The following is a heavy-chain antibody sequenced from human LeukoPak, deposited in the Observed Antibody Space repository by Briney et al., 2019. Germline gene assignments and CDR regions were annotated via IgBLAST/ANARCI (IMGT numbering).Heavy chain of an antibody. CDR2: TYHSGST. CDR1: GYSISSGYY. Sequence: PSETLSLTCTVSGYSISSGYYWGWIRQPPGKGLEWIGSTYHSGSTYYNPSLKSRVTISVDTSKNQFSLKLSSVTAADTAVYYCARDLVYDFLVQGGSHDYWGQGTQVTVSS. CDR3: ARDLVYDFLVQGGSHDY. D-gene: IGHD3-3*01. J-gene: IGHJ4*02. V-gene: IGHV4-38-2*02.